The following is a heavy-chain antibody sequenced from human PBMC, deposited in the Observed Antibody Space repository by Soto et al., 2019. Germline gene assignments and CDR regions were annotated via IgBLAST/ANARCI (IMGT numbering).Heavy chain of an antibody. V-gene: IGHV3-15*07. D-gene: IGHD4-17*01. CDR3: TTLTTVTYYYYYGMDV. J-gene: IGHJ6*02. Sequence: PGGSLGLSCAASGVTFSNAWMNWVRQAPGKGLEWVGRIKSKTDGGTTDYAAPVKGRFTISRDDSKNTLYLQMNSLKTEDTAVYYCTTLTTVTYYYYYGMDVWGQGTTVTVLL. CDR2: IKSKTDGGTT. CDR1: GVTFSNAW.